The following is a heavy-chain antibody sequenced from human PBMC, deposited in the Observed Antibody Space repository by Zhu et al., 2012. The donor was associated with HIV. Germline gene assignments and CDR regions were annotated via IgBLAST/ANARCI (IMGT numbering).Heavy chain of an antibody. J-gene: IGHJ4*02. CDR2: MHYTGST. V-gene: IGHV4-39*01. Sequence: QVQLQESGPGLVKPSETLSLICSVSNGSISTSNYYWGWIRQPPGQGLEWIGSMHYTGSTYYNPSLKSRVTISVDTSKNQFSLKLSSVTAADTAVYYCARHFRDMGSGAMGFDYVGPGNPGHRLL. CDR3: ARHFRDMGSGAMGFDY. CDR1: NGSISTSNYY. D-gene: IGHD3-10*01.